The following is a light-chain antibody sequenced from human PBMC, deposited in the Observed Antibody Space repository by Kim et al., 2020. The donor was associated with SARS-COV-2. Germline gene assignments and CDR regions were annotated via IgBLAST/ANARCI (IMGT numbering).Light chain of an antibody. J-gene: IGLJ2*01. Sequence: SYELTQPPSVSVSPGQTASITCSGDKLGDKYACWYQQKAGQSPVLVIYQDRKRPSGIPERFSGSNSGNTATLTISGTQAMDEADYYCQAWDNSTAVFGGG. V-gene: IGLV3-1*01. CDR1: KLGDKY. CDR2: QDR. CDR3: QAWDNSTAV.